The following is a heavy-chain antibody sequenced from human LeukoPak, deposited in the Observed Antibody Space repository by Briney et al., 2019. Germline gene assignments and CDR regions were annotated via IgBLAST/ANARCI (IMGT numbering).Heavy chain of an antibody. CDR1: GGSISSGSYY. J-gene: IGHJ4*02. CDR3: ARQSIAVTAPFDY. CDR2: IYTSGST. Sequence: SQTLSLTCTVSGGSISSGSYYWSWIRQPAGKGLEWIGRIYTSGSTNYNPSLKSRVTISVDTSKNQFSPKLSSVTAADTAVYYCARQSIAVTAPFDYWGQGTLVTVSS. D-gene: IGHD6-6*01. V-gene: IGHV4-61*02.